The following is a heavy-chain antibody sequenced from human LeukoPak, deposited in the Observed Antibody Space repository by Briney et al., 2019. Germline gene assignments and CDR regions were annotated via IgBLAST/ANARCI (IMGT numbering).Heavy chain of an antibody. V-gene: IGHV3-23*01. CDR2: ISGGGGST. Sequence: GGSLRLSCAASGSTFSSYVMSWVRQAPGKGLEWVSAISGGGGSTYYADSVKGRFTFSRDTSMNTLYLQMNSLRAEDTALYYCAKLYNDYGDENFDYWGQGTLVTVSS. CDR3: AKLYNDYGDENFDY. CDR1: GSTFSSYV. D-gene: IGHD4-17*01. J-gene: IGHJ4*02.